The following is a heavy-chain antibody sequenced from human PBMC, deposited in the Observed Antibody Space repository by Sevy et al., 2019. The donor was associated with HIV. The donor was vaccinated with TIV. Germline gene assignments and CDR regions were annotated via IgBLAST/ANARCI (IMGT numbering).Heavy chain of an antibody. CDR3: ARGTHDYGDYDRDAFDI. Sequence: GGSLRLSCATSEFTFSSYSMNWVRQAPGNGLEGVSSISGGGTYIYYADSVKGRFTISRDNAKNSLSLQMNSLRAEDTAVYYCARGTHDYGDYDRDAFDIWGQGTMVTVSS. D-gene: IGHD4-17*01. CDR1: EFTFSSYS. V-gene: IGHV3-21*01. CDR2: ISGGGTYI. J-gene: IGHJ3*02.